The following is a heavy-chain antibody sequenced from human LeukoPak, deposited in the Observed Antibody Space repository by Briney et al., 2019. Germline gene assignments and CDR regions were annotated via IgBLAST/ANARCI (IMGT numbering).Heavy chain of an antibody. CDR1: GGSISSSSYY. Sequence: SETLSLTCTVSGGSISSSSYYWGWIRQPPGKGLEWIGSIYYSGSTYYNPSLKSRVTISVDTSKNQFSLKPSSVTAADTAVYYCARHGWYGDYGSCFDPRGQGTLVTVSS. CDR3: ARHGWYGDYGSCFDP. V-gene: IGHV4-39*01. CDR2: IYYSGST. D-gene: IGHD4-17*01. J-gene: IGHJ5*02.